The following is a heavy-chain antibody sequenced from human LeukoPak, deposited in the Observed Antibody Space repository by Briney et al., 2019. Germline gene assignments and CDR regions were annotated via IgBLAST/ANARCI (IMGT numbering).Heavy chain of an antibody. CDR1: GFTFSSYS. V-gene: IGHV3-21*01. Sequence: GGSLRLSCAASGFTFSSYSMNWVRQAPGKGLEWVSSISSSSSYIYYADSVKGRFTSTRDNAKNSLYLQMNSLRAEDRAVYYCARDFGDSSSSGDYWGQGTLVTVSS. D-gene: IGHD6-6*01. CDR2: ISSSSSYI. CDR3: ARDFGDSSSSGDY. J-gene: IGHJ4*02.